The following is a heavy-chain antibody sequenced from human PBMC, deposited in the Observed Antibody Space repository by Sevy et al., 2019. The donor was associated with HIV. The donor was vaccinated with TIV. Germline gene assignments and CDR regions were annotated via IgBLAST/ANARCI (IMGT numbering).Heavy chain of an antibody. CDR3: ATSRDYYERSGSNFDF. CDR1: GYTLTELS. D-gene: IGHD3-22*01. Sequence: ASVKVSCKVSGYTLTELSMHWVRQAPGKGLEWMGSFDPEDGETIYAQKFQGRVTMTDETSTDPAYMELSSLRSEDTAVYYCATSRDYYERSGSNFDFWGKGTLVTVSS. V-gene: IGHV1-24*01. CDR2: FDPEDGET. J-gene: IGHJ4*02.